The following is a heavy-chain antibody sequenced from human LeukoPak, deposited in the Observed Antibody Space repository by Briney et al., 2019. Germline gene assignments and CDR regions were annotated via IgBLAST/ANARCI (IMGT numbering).Heavy chain of an antibody. Sequence: PGGSLRLSCAASGFTFSDYYMSWIRQAPGRGLEWVSYISSSSSYTNYADSVKGRFTISRDNAKNSLYLQMNSLRAEDTAVYYCARVFSSGYYSDYWGQGTLVTVSS. CDR2: ISSSSSYT. CDR3: ARVFSSGYYSDY. V-gene: IGHV3-11*06. D-gene: IGHD3-22*01. CDR1: GFTFSDYY. J-gene: IGHJ4*02.